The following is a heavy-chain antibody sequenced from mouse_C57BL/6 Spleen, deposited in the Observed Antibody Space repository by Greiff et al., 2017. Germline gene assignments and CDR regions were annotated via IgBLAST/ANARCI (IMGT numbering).Heavy chain of an antibody. CDR1: GYTFTDYN. Sequence: DVKLVESGPELVKPGASVKIPCKASGYTFTDYNMDWVKQSHGKSLEWIGDINPNNGGTIYNQKFKGKATLTVDKSSSTAYMELRSLTSEDTAVYYCARRNYYGSSGYFDVWGTGTTVTVSS. D-gene: IGHD1-1*01. J-gene: IGHJ1*03. V-gene: IGHV1-18*01. CDR3: ARRNYYGSSGYFDV. CDR2: INPNNGGT.